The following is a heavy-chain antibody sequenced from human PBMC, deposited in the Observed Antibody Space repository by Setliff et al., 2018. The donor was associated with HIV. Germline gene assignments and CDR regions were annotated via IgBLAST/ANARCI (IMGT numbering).Heavy chain of an antibody. CDR2: IYTSRGT. CDR1: GGSISGYH. D-gene: IGHD6-13*01. J-gene: IGHJ4*02. Sequence: SETLSLTCTVSGGSISGYHWNWLRQTPGKGPEWIGYIYTSRGTNYNHSLRTRVIISVDTSNQFSLKLSSVTAADAAVYYCARSPSYRSSWEYYFDYWGQGILVTV. V-gene: IGHV4-4*09. CDR3: ARSPSYRSSWEYYFDY.